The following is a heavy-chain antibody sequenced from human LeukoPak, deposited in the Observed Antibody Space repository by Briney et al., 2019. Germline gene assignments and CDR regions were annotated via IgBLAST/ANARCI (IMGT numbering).Heavy chain of an antibody. CDR3: AKDRGGGGYSYGY. Sequence: GGSLRLSCAASGFTFSSYAMSWVRQAPGKGLEWVSAISGSGGSTYYADSVKGRFTISRDNSKNTLYLQMNGLRAEDTAVYYCAKDRGGGGYSYGYWGQGTLVTVSS. J-gene: IGHJ4*02. CDR1: GFTFSSYA. CDR2: ISGSGGST. D-gene: IGHD5-18*01. V-gene: IGHV3-23*01.